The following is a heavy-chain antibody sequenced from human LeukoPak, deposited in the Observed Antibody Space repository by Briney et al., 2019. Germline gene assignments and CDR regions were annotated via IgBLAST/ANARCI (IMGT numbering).Heavy chain of an antibody. CDR1: GFTFSSYS. V-gene: IGHV3-21*01. D-gene: IGHD2-15*01. CDR2: ISSSSSYI. Sequence: PGGSLRLSCAASGFTFSSYSMNWVRQAPGKGLEWVSSISSSSSYIYYADSVKGRFTISRDNAKNSLYLQMNSLRAGDTAVYYCARVGSGDAFDIWGQGTMVTVSS. CDR3: ARVGSGDAFDI. J-gene: IGHJ3*02.